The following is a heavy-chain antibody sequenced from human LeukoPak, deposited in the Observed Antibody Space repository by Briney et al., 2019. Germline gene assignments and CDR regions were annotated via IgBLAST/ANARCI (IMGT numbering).Heavy chain of an antibody. CDR1: GGSISSSSYY. D-gene: IGHD1-26*01. CDR3: ARGGELGVDY. Sequence: SETLSLTCTVPGGSISSSSYYWGWIRQPPGKGLEWIGSIYYSGSTYYNPSLKSRVTISVDTSKNQFSLKLSSVTAADTAVYYCARGGELGVDYWGQGTLVTVSS. J-gene: IGHJ4*02. CDR2: IYYSGST. V-gene: IGHV4-39*07.